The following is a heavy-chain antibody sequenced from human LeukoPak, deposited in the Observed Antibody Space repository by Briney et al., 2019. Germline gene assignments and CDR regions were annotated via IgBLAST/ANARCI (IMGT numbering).Heavy chain of an antibody. CDR1: GFSFNDYY. J-gene: IGHJ6*03. V-gene: IGHV3-11*04. Sequence: GGSVRLSCAASGFSFNDYYMTWMRQAPGKGLEWVSYISSGGGTIIYYADSVKGRFTISKDNAKNSLYLQMNSLRAVDTAVYYCARVRKDYYYYYMDVWGKGTTVTVSS. CDR3: ARVRKDYYYYYMDV. CDR2: ISSGGGTII.